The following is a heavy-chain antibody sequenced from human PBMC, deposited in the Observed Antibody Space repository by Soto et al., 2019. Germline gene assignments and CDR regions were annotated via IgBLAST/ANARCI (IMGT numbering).Heavy chain of an antibody. CDR1: GFICSSYD. CDR2: ILVDGRT. V-gene: IGHV3-23*01. J-gene: IGHJ3*02. Sequence: PGGSLRLSGSASGFICSSYDMSWVRQAPGKGLEWVSTILVDGRTFYVDSVKGRFTISRDSSQNTVYLQMNSLTAGDTALYYCAKATATGGGAFDICGQGTMVTVS. D-gene: IGHD2-8*02. CDR3: AKATATGGGAFDI.